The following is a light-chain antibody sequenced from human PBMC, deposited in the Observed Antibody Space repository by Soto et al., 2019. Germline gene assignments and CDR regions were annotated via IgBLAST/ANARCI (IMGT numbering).Light chain of an antibody. J-gene: IGLJ1*01. V-gene: IGLV2-14*01. CDR2: EVT. Sequence: QSVLTQPASVSGSPGQSITISCTGTSSDVGGYNHVSWYQIHPGKAPKLIIYEVTSRPSGVSYRFSGSKSGNSASLTISGPQAEDEGYYYCSSYASSSSYVFGGGTKLTVL. CDR1: SSDVGGYNH. CDR3: SSYASSSSYV.